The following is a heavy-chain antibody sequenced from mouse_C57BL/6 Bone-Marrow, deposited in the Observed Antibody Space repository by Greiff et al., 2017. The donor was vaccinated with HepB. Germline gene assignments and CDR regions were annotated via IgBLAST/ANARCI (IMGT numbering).Heavy chain of an antibody. CDR3: AVTTVGYWYFDV. V-gene: IGHV14-2*01. CDR1: GFNIKDYY. Sequence: VQLQQSGAELVKPGASVKLSCTASGFNIKDYYMHWVKQRTEQGLEWIGRIDPEDGETKYAPKFQGTATITADTSSKTAYLQLSSLTSEDTAVYYFAVTTVGYWYFDVWGTGTTVTVSS. D-gene: IGHD1-1*01. CDR2: IDPEDGET. J-gene: IGHJ1*03.